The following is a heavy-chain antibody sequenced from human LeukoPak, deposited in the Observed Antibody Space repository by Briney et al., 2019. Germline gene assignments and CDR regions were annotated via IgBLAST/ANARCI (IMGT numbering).Heavy chain of an antibody. V-gene: IGHV1-2*06. CDR1: GYTFTGYY. CDR3: ARTIFWSGYPYFDY. CDR2: INPNSGGT. D-gene: IGHD3-3*01. J-gene: IGHJ4*02. Sequence: ASVKVSCKASGYTFTGYYMHWVRQAPGQGLEWMGRINPNSGGTNYAQKFQGRVTMTRDTSISTAYMELSRLRSDDTAVYYCARTIFWSGYPYFDYWGQETLVTVSS.